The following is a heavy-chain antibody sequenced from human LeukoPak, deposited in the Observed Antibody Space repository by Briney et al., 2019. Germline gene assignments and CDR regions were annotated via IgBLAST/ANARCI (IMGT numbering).Heavy chain of an antibody. CDR2: IYYSGST. V-gene: IGHV4-59*08. Sequence: SETLSLTCTVSGGSISSYYWSWIRQPPGKGLEWIGYIYYSGSTYYNPSLKSRVTISVDTSKNQFSLKLSSVTAADTAVYYCARHVYDGGFDGSGSTDYWGQGTLVTVSS. CDR1: GGSISSYY. D-gene: IGHD3-10*01. CDR3: ARHVYDGGFDGSGSTDY. J-gene: IGHJ4*02.